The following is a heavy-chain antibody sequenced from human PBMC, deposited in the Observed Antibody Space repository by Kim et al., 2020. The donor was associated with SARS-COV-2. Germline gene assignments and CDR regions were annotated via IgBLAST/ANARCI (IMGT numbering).Heavy chain of an antibody. V-gene: IGHV1-3*01. Sequence: ASVKVSCKASGYTFTRYAIHWVRQAPGQRLEWMGWINAGNGNTKYSQKFQGRVTITRDTSASIAYMELTSLRSEDTAVYYCARGGTITSYYFDYWGQGTLVTVSS. J-gene: IGHJ4*02. D-gene: IGHD1-1*01. CDR3: ARGGTITSYYFDY. CDR1: GYTFTRYA. CDR2: INAGNGNT.